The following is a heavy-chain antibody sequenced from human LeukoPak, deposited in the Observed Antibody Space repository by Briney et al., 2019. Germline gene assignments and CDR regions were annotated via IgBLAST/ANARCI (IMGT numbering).Heavy chain of an antibody. CDR3: ARVRQTGYSSGWTTS. CDR1: GGPISSGSYY. V-gene: IGHV4-61*02. D-gene: IGHD6-19*01. Sequence: PSETLSLTCTVSGGPISSGSYYWSWIRQPAGKGLEWIGRIYTSGSTNYNPSLKSRVTISVDTSKNQFSLKLSSVTAADTAVYYCARVRQTGYSSGWTTSWGQGTLVTVSS. CDR2: IYTSGST. J-gene: IGHJ4*02.